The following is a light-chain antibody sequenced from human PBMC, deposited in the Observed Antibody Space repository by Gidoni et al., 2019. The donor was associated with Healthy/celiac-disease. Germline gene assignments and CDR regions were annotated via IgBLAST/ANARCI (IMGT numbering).Light chain of an antibody. CDR1: QSISSW. CDR3: QQYNSYPLT. CDR2: KAS. V-gene: IGKV1-5*03. Sequence: DIQMTQSPSTLSASVGDRVTITCRSSQSISSWLAWYQQKPGKAPKLLIYKASSLESGVPSRFSGSGSGTEFTLTISSLQPDDFATYYCQQYNSYPLTFGGXTKVEIK. J-gene: IGKJ4*01.